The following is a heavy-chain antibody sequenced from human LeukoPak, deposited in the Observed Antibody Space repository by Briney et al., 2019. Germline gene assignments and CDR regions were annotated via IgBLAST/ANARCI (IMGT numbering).Heavy chain of an antibody. J-gene: IGHJ3*02. CDR3: AKDDGSYRYDAFDI. D-gene: IGHD1-26*01. Sequence: GGSLRLSCAASGFTFSDYYMSWIRQAPGKGLEWVSYISSSGSTIYYADSVKGRFTISRDNSKNTLYLQMNSLRAEDTAVYYCAKDDGSYRYDAFDIWGQGTMVTVSS. CDR1: GFTFSDYY. V-gene: IGHV3-11*01. CDR2: ISSSGSTI.